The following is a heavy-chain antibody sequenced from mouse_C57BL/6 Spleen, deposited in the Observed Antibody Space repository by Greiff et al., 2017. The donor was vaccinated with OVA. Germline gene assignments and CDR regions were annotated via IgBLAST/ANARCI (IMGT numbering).Heavy chain of an antibody. CDR3: ARKGTDYAMDY. D-gene: IGHD3-3*01. V-gene: IGHV5-15*01. CDR1: GFTFSDYG. CDR2: ISNLAYSI. Sequence: EVHLVESGGGLVQPGGSLKLSCAASGFTFSDYGMAWVRQAPRKGPEWVAFISNLAYSIYYADTVTGRFTISRENAKHTLYLEMSSLRSEDTAMYYCARKGTDYAMDYWGQGTSVTVSS. J-gene: IGHJ4*01.